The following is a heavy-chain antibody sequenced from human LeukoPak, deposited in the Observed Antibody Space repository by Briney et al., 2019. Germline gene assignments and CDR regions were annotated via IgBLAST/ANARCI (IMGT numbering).Heavy chain of an antibody. CDR2: IYDSGST. CDR1: GGSISSYY. CDR3: ARSPRDSSYADFDY. J-gene: IGHJ4*02. Sequence: SETLSRTCSVFGGSISSYYWSWIRQPPGKGLDWIGYIYDSGSTSYNPSLKSRVTISLDTSKNQFSLRLSSVTAADTAVYYCARSPRDSSYADFDYWGQGTLVTVSS. V-gene: IGHV4-59*01. D-gene: IGHD5-18*01.